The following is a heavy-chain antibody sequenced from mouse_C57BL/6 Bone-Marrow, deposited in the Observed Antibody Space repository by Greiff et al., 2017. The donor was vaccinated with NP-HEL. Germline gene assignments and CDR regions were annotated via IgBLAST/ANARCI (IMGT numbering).Heavy chain of an antibody. CDR2: ISSGGDYI. Sequence: EVKLVESGEGLVKPGGSLKLSCAASGFTFSSYAMSWVRQTPEKRLEWVAYISSGGDYIYYADTVKGRFTISRDNARNTLYLQVSSLKSEDTAMYYCTRGLRPYYYAMDYWGQGTSVTVSS. J-gene: IGHJ4*01. D-gene: IGHD2-2*01. CDR1: GFTFSSYA. V-gene: IGHV5-9-1*02. CDR3: TRGLRPYYYAMDY.